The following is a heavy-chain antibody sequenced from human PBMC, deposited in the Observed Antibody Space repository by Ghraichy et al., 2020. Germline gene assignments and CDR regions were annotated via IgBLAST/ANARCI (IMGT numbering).Heavy chain of an antibody. Sequence: GGSLRLSCAVSGFIFSDYSVNWVRQAPGKGLEWVSYINRDSTNIDYADSVEGRFTISRDNAKNSLYLQMNGLTAEDTAVYYCARDRDWAFDIWGQGTMVTVSS. CDR3: ARDRDWAFDI. J-gene: IGHJ3*02. D-gene: IGHD2-21*01. CDR1: GFIFSDYS. V-gene: IGHV3-48*01. CDR2: INRDSTNI.